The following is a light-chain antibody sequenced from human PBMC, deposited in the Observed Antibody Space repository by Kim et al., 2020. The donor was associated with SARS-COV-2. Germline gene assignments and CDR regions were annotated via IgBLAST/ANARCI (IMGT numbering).Light chain of an antibody. J-gene: IGLJ3*02. CDR3: QVWDRSTNRV. CDR1: NTGSKS. Sequence: SYELTQPPSLSVAPGKTARISCGGDNTGSKSVHWYQQKPGQAPVVVIFYDTGRPSGVPERFSGSNSGDTATLTISWVEAGDEADYYCQVWDRSTNRVFGGGTQLTVL. CDR2: YDT. V-gene: IGLV3-21*04.